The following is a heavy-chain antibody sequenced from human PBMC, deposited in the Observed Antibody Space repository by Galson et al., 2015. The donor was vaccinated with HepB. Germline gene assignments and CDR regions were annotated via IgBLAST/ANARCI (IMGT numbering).Heavy chain of an antibody. D-gene: IGHD3-10*01. CDR1: GFTFSTYA. Sequence: SLRLSCAASGFTFSTYAMHWVRQAPGKGLEWVAVISYDGSNKYYADSVKGRFTISRDNSKNTLYLQMNSLRTEGAAVYYCARDGVIFGELLSGYYYMDVWGKGTTVTVSS. V-gene: IGHV3-30-3*01. CDR3: ARDGVIFGELLSGYYYMDV. J-gene: IGHJ6*03. CDR2: ISYDGSNK.